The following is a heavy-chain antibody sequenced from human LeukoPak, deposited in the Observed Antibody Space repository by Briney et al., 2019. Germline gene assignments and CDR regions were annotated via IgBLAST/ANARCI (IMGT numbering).Heavy chain of an antibody. CDR1: GFTFDDYA. CDR2: ISWNSGSI. D-gene: IGHD6-13*01. Sequence: GGSLRLSCAASGFTFDDYAMHWVRQAPGKGLEWVSGISWNSGSIGYADSVKGRFTISRDNAKNSLYLQMNSLRAEDTAVYYCARDWYSSSWFDYWGQGTLVTVSS. J-gene: IGHJ4*02. CDR3: ARDWYSSSWFDY. V-gene: IGHV3-9*01.